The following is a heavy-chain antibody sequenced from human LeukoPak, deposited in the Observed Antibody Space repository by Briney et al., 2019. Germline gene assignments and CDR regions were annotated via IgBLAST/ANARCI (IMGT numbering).Heavy chain of an antibody. CDR3: ARKMGYCIGGTCPRYFDN. CDR1: GGSFSGYY. J-gene: IGHJ4*02. CDR2: INHGGST. V-gene: IGHV4-34*01. D-gene: IGHD2-15*01. Sequence: PSETLSLTCAVYGGSFSGYYWSWIRQPPGKGLEWIGEINHGGSTNYNPSLKSRVTISVDTSKNQFSLKLSSVTAADTAVYYCARKMGYCIGGTCPRYFDNWGQGTLVTVSS.